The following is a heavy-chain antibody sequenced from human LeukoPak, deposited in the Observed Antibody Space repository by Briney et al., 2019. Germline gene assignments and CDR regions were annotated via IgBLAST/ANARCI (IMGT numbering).Heavy chain of an antibody. CDR2: IIPILGIA. D-gene: IGHD3-22*01. CDR1: GGTFTSYA. CDR3: ARDGGRRYYDSSGFPLDY. Sequence: ASVTVSCTASGGTFTSYAISWVRQAPGQGLEWMGRIIPILGIANYAQKFQGRVTITADKSTSTAYMERSSLRSEDTAVYYCARDGGRRYYDSSGFPLDYWGQGTLVTVSS. V-gene: IGHV1-69*04. J-gene: IGHJ4*02.